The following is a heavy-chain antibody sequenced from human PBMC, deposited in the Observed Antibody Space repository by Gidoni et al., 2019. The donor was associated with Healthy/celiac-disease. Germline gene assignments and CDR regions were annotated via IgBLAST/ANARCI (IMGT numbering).Heavy chain of an antibody. V-gene: IGHV2-5*02. Sequence: QITLKESGPTLVKPTQTLTLTCTFSGFSLSTSGVGVGWIRQPPGKALEWLALIYWDDDKRYSPSLKSRLTITKDTSKNQVVLTMTNMDPVDTATYYCAHSGYSYGYFVASFLYWGQGTLVTVSS. CDR1: GFSLSTSGVG. CDR2: IYWDDDK. D-gene: IGHD5-18*01. CDR3: AHSGYSYGYFVASFLY. J-gene: IGHJ4*02.